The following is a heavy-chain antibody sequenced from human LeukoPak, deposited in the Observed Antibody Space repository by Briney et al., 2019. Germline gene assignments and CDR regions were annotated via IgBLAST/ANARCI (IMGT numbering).Heavy chain of an antibody. J-gene: IGHJ4*02. Sequence: GGSLRLSCAASGFTVSSNYMSWVRQAPGKGLEWVSVIYSGGSTYYADSVKGRFTISRDNSKNTLYLQMNSLRAEDTAVYYCARYADYVRPPPYFDYWGQGTLVTVSS. V-gene: IGHV3-53*01. CDR3: ARYADYVRPPPYFDY. CDR2: IYSGGST. D-gene: IGHD3-10*02. CDR1: GFTVSSNY.